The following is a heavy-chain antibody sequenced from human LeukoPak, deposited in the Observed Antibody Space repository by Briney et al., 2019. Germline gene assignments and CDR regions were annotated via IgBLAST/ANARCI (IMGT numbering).Heavy chain of an antibody. J-gene: IGHJ5*02. D-gene: IGHD4-17*01. CDR3: ARDESTVTTDWFDP. V-gene: IGHV3-48*04. Sequence: PGGSLRLSCAASGFTFSSYSMNWVRQAPGKGLEWVSSISSSSSTIYYADSVKGRFTISRDNAKNSLYLQMNSLRAEDTAVYYCARDESTVTTDWFDPWGQGTLVTVSS. CDR2: ISSSSSTI. CDR1: GFTFSSYS.